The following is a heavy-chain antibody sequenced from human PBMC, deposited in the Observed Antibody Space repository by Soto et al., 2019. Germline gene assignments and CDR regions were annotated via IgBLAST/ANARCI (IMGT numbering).Heavy chain of an antibody. V-gene: IGHV4-59*08. J-gene: IGHJ5*02. CDR3: ARLGAQEIDP. CDR2: IYYSGST. Sequence: LSETLSLTCTVSGGSISSYYWNWFRQPPGKGLEWIGYIYYSGSTYYNPSLKSRVTISVDTSKNQFSLKLSSVTAADTAVYYCARLGAQEIDPWGQGTLVTVSS. CDR1: GGSISSYY. D-gene: IGHD1-26*01.